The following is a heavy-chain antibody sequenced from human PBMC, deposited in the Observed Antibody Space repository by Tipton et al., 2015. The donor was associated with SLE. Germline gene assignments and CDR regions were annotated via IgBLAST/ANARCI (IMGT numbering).Heavy chain of an antibody. Sequence: TLSLTCNVSGYSIRDGYYWGWIRQAPGKGLEWTGTIHYSGSTNYNPSLKSRVTISEDTSKSQFSLKLTSVTAADTAVYYCARVGRDGYYFDYWGQGALVTVSS. CDR3: ARVGRDGYYFDY. V-gene: IGHV4-38-2*02. J-gene: IGHJ4*02. D-gene: IGHD5-24*01. CDR2: IHYSGST. CDR1: GYSIRDGYY.